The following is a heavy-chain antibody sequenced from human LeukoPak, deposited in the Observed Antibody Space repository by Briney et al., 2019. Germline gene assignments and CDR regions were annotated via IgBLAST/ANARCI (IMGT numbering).Heavy chain of an antibody. CDR3: ARRYYDFWSGYSEYFQH. V-gene: IGHV1-2*02. D-gene: IGHD3-3*01. J-gene: IGHJ1*01. Sequence: ASVKVSCKASGYTFTGYYMHWVRQAPGQGLEWMGWINPNSGGTNHAQKFQGRVTMTRDTSISTAYMELSRLRSDNTAVYYCARRYYDFWSGYSEYFQHWGQGTLVTVSS. CDR1: GYTFTGYY. CDR2: INPNSGGT.